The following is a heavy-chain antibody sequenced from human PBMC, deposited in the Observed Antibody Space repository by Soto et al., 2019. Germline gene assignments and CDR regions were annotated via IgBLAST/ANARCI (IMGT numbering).Heavy chain of an antibody. CDR1: GFTFSSYG. D-gene: IGHD3-22*01. CDR3: ARAVRIYDSSGSYVGDFDY. J-gene: IGHJ4*02. CDR2: IWYDGSNK. V-gene: IGHV3-33*01. Sequence: QVQLVESGGGVVQPGRSLRLSCAASGFTFSSYGMHWVRQAPGKGLEWVAVIWYDGSNKYYADSVKGRFTISRDNSKNTMYLQMNRLRAEDTAVYYCARAVRIYDSSGSYVGDFDYWGQGTLVTVSS.